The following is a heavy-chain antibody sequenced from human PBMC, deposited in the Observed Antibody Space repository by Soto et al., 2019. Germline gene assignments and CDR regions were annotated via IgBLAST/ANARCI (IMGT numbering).Heavy chain of an antibody. V-gene: IGHV1-69*01. CDR1: GGTFSSYA. CDR3: ASHYCSGGSCYSFHFDY. CDR2: IIPIFGTA. J-gene: IGHJ4*01. Sequence: QVQLVQSGAEVKKPGSSVKVSCKASGGTFSSYAISWVRQAPRQGLEWMGGIIPIFGTANYAQKFQGRVTITADESTSTAYMELSSLRSEDTAVYYCASHYCSGGSCYSFHFDYGGHGTLVTVSS. D-gene: IGHD2-15*01.